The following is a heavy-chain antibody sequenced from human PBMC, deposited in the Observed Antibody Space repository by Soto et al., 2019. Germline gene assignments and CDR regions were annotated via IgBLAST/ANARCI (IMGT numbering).Heavy chain of an antibody. CDR2: VSGSGGST. J-gene: IGHJ1*01. D-gene: IGHD6-13*01. CDR3: AKDIAAAGAEYFQH. CDR1: GFTFSRYA. Sequence: GGSLRLSCAASGFTFSRYAMSWVRQAPGKGLEWVSAVSGSGGSTYYADSVKGRFTISRDNSKNTLYLQMNSLRADDTAVYYCAKDIAAAGAEYFQHWGQGILVTVSS. V-gene: IGHV3-23*01.